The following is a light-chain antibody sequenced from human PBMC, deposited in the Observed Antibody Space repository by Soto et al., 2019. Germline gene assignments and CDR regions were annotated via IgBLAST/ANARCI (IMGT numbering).Light chain of an antibody. Sequence: QPVLTQSPSASASLGASVKLTCTLSSGHSNYAIAWHQQQPEKGPRYLMKVNSDGSHRKGDGIPDRFSGSSSGAERYLTISTLQSEDEADYYCQTWGTGPVVFGGGTKVTVL. CDR2: VNSDGSH. J-gene: IGLJ3*02. CDR3: QTWGTGPVV. CDR1: SGHSNYA. V-gene: IGLV4-69*01.